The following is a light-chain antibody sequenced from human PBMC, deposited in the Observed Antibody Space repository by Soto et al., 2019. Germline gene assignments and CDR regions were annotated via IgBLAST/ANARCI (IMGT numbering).Light chain of an antibody. Sequence: EVVMTQSPATLSVSPGERVTLSCRASQSVRSNLAWYLQKPGQAPRLLIYGASTRSTGIPARFSGSGSGTEFTLTISSLQSEEFAVDYCQQYNNWPPLTFGGGTKVEIK. CDR1: QSVRSN. CDR3: QQYNNWPPLT. CDR2: GAS. V-gene: IGKV3-15*01. J-gene: IGKJ4*01.